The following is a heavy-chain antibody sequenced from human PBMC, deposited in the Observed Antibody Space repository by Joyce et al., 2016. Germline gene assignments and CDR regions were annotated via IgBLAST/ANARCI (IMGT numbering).Heavy chain of an antibody. CDR1: GFTFSSYG. Sequence: QVQLVESGGGVVQPGRSLRLSCAASGFTFSSYGIHWVRQAPGKGVECVAVISYDGGNKDYADSVKGRFTISRDNSKNTLHLQLNSLRTEDTAVYYCAKDGRHYGSGSYATTFYYYYYMDVWGKGTTVTVSS. V-gene: IGHV3-30*18. D-gene: IGHD3-10*01. J-gene: IGHJ6*03. CDR2: ISYDGGNK. CDR3: AKDGRHYGSGSYATTFYYYYYMDV.